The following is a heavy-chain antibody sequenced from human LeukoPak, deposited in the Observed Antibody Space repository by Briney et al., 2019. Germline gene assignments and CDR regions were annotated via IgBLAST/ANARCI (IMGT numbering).Heavy chain of an antibody. J-gene: IGHJ4*02. CDR2: ISSSGSTI. Sequence: GGSLRLSCAASGFTFSDYYMSWIRQAPGKGLEWVSNISSSGSTIYYADSVKGRFTISRDNAKDSLYLQMNSLRAEDTAVYYCAREDCSGGSCSGDYWGQGTLVTVSS. CDR1: GFTFSDYY. CDR3: AREDCSGGSCSGDY. D-gene: IGHD2-15*01. V-gene: IGHV3-11*01.